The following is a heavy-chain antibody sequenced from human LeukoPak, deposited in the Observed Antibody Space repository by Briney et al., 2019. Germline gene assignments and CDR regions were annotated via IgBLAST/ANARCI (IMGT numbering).Heavy chain of an antibody. Sequence: ETLSLTCTVSGYSISSGYYWGWIRQPPGKGLEWVSGISPGGDTPYYADSVRGRFTISRDNSKNTMYLQMNSLRAEDTAVYYCAQDRAWIEFYFWGQGTLVTVSS. D-gene: IGHD5-12*01. V-gene: IGHV3-23*01. J-gene: IGHJ4*02. CDR1: GYSISSGYY. CDR3: AQDRAWIEFYF. CDR2: ISPGGDTP.